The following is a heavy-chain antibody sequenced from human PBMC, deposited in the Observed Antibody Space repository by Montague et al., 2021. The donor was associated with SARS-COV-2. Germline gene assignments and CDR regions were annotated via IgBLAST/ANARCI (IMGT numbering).Heavy chain of an antibody. CDR2: INTDGTIT. J-gene: IGHJ5*01. CDR3: ATDRTVAPGYGFDP. V-gene: IGHV3-74*01. CDR1: GFTFSSHW. Sequence: SLRLSCAASGFTFSSHWMHWVRQLPGKGLLWVSRINTDGTITNYADSVKGRFTTSRDNAKNSMYLQMNSLRVEDTAVYYCATDRTVAPGYGFDPWGQGTLVTVSS. D-gene: IGHD3-9*01.